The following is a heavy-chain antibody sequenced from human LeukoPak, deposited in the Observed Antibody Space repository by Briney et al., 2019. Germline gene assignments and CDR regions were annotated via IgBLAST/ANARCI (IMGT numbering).Heavy chain of an antibody. Sequence: GGSLRLSCSASGFTFSSSWMNWVRQAPGKGLEWVANINQDGSKQNYVDSVKGRFTVSRDNAQNSLYLQMHSLRAEDTAVYYCARDPDILLGVNFDYWGQGALVIVSS. J-gene: IGHJ4*02. CDR1: GFTFSSSW. CDR3: ARDPDILLGVNFDY. CDR2: INQDGSKQ. V-gene: IGHV3-7*01. D-gene: IGHD2-21*01.